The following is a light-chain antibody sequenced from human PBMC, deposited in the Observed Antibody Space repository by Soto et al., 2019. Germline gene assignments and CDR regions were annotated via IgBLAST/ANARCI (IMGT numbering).Light chain of an antibody. CDR3: SSYSGSNNPYV. V-gene: IGLV2-8*01. J-gene: IGLJ1*01. CDR2: EVT. CDR1: SSDVGGYNY. Sequence: QSALTQPPSASGPPGQSVTISCTGTSSDVGGYNYVSWYQQEPGKAPKLMIYEVTKRPSGVPDRFSGSKSGNTASLTVSGLQAGDEGDYYCSSYSGSNNPYVFGTGTKVTVL.